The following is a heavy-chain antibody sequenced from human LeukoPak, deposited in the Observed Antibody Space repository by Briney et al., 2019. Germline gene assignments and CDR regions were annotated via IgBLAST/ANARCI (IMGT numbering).Heavy chain of an antibody. Sequence: GGFLRLSCAASGFTLSRYDMHWVRQTTGKGLEWVSTIGTAGDTYYPGSVKGRFTISRENAKNSLYLQMNSLRAEDTAVYYCARALRDSGTYSFDYWGQGTLVTVSS. J-gene: IGHJ4*02. CDR2: IGTAGDT. D-gene: IGHD5-24*01. CDR3: ARALRDSGTYSFDY. CDR1: GFTLSRYD. V-gene: IGHV3-13*01.